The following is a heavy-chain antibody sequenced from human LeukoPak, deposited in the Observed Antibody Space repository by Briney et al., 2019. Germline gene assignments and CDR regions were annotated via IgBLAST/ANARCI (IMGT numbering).Heavy chain of an antibody. V-gene: IGHV3-30-3*01. CDR2: ISYDGSKK. CDR3: VRDPTVVTPSHY. J-gene: IGHJ4*02. D-gene: IGHD4-23*01. CDR1: GFTFSSYA. Sequence: GGSLRLSCAASGFTFSSYAIHWVRQAPVKGLEWVSVISYDGSKKYYADSVKGRFTISRGNSQKMLYLQLNSLRPEDTAVYYCVRDPTVVTPSHYWGQGTLVTVSS.